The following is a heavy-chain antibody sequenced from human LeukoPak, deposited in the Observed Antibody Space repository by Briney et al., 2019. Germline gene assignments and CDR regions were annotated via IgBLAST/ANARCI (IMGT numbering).Heavy chain of an antibody. V-gene: IGHV3-7*01. D-gene: IGHD3-16*01. CDR2: IKQDGSER. J-gene: IGHJ4*02. CDR1: GFTFRNHW. Sequence: PGGSLRLSCTASGFTFRNHWMTWVRQAPGKGLEWVAHIKQDGSERYYVDSVKGRFTISRDNANNSLYLQMNSLRAEDTALYYCAGPPISYDPVGHWGQGTLVTVSS. CDR3: AGPPISYDPVGH.